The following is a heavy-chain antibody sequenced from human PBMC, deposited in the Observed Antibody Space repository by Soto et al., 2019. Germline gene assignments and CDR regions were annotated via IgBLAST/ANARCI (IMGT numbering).Heavy chain of an antibody. D-gene: IGHD3-10*01. V-gene: IGHV6-1*01. CDR2: TYYRSKWYN. CDR3: AKGHYGSGSYYNFLAGYYYYGMDV. Sequence: PSQTLSLTCVISGDSVSSNSAAWNWIRQSPSRGLEWLGRTYYRSKWYNDYAVSVKSRITINPDTSKNKYSMKLNSMTPEETDEYYCAKGHYGSGSYYNFLAGYYYYGMDV. J-gene: IGHJ6*01. CDR1: GDSVSSNSAA.